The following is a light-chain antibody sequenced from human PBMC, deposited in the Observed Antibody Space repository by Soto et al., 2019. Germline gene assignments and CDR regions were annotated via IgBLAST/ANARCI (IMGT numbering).Light chain of an antibody. CDR3: QQYDAWPLT. Sequence: IVVTQSPSTLSVSPGERSALSFRASQSVSVDLAWYQQKPCQAPRLLIYDTSTRAAGIPARFSGSGSGTEFTLTISSLQSEDFAVYYCQQYDAWPLTFGGGTEVDIK. J-gene: IGKJ4*01. CDR1: QSVSVD. CDR2: DTS. V-gene: IGKV3-15*01.